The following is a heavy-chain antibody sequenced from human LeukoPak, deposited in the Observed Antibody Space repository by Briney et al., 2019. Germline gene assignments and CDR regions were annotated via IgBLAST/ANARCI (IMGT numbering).Heavy chain of an antibody. Sequence: ASVTLSFTASGYTFTVYYMHWVRQAPGQGLEWMGWINPNSGGTNYAQKFQGRVTMTRDTSISTAYMELSRLRSDDTAVYYCARQYSGSYYRFDYWGQGTLVTVSS. J-gene: IGHJ4*02. CDR2: INPNSGGT. V-gene: IGHV1-2*02. CDR3: ARQYSGSYYRFDY. D-gene: IGHD1-26*01. CDR1: GYTFTVYY.